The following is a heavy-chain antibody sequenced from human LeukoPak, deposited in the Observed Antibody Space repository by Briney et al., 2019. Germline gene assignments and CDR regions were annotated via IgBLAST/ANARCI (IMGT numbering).Heavy chain of an antibody. V-gene: IGHV1-18*01. CDR1: GYTFSNFG. J-gene: IGHJ3*02. Sequence: GASVKLSCKASGYTFSNFGISWVRQAPGQGLEWMGWISGYNDDTHSEQKIQGRVTMTTDTSTNTAYMDLRSLRSDDTAMYYCAKDFYNSGGRWYDCFDIWGQGTMVTVSS. D-gene: IGHD2-15*01. CDR2: ISGYNDDT. CDR3: AKDFYNSGGRWYDCFDI.